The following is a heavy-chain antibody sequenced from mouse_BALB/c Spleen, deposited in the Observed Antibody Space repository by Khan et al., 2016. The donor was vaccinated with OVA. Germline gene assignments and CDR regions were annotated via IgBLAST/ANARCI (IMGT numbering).Heavy chain of an antibody. Sequence: EVQLQESGPGLVKPSQSLSLTCTVTGYSITSGYAWNWIRQFPGNKLEWMGYISYSGVTSYTPSLKSRISITRDTSKNQFFLQLTSVTTEDTATYYCARWNYYGYYFDYWGQGTTLTVSS. CDR3: ARWNYYGYYFDY. J-gene: IGHJ2*01. V-gene: IGHV3-2*02. CDR2: ISYSGVT. CDR1: GYSITSGYA. D-gene: IGHD1-1*01.